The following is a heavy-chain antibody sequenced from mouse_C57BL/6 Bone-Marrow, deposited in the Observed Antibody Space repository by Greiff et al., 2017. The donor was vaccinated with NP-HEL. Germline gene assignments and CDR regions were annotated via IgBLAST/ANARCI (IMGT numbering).Heavy chain of an antibody. CDR2: ISSGGSYT. J-gene: IGHJ2*01. CDR3: ARSYYFDY. CDR1: GFTFSSYG. V-gene: IGHV5-6*02. Sequence: VMLVESGGDLVKPGGSLKLSCAASGFTFSSYGMSWVRQTPDKRLEWVATISSGGSYTYYPDSVKGRFTISRDNAKNTLYLQMSSLKSEDTAMYYCARSYYFDYWGQGTTLTVSS.